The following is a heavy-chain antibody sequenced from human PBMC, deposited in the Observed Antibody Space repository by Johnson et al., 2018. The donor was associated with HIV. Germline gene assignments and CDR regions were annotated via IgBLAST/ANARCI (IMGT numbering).Heavy chain of an antibody. V-gene: IGHV3-33*06. Sequence: QVQLVESGGGVVQPGRSRRLSCAASGFIFSSYGMHWVRQAPGKGLEWVAVIWYDGSDKYYADSVKGRFTISRDNSRNTVYLQMNSLGVEETAVYYCAKGCRWLLERTYDFDIWGQGTMVTVSS. CDR2: IWYDGSDK. CDR3: AKGCRWLLERTYDFDI. CDR1: GFIFSSYG. J-gene: IGHJ3*02. D-gene: IGHD3-22*01.